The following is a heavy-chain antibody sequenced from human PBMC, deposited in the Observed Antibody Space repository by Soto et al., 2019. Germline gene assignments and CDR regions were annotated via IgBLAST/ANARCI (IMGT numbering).Heavy chain of an antibody. CDR1: GFTFSFYS. J-gene: IGHJ4*02. Sequence: EVRLLESGGGLVQPGGSLRLSCAASGFTFSFYSMSWVRQAPGKGLEWVASISGNGGTTYYAASGKGRFTFSRDNSKNTVYLQMNSLRGEDTAVYYCAKDRGGFTSGWEFFDFWGQGTLVTVSS. D-gene: IGHD6-19*01. CDR3: AKDRGGFTSGWEFFDF. V-gene: IGHV3-23*01. CDR2: ISGNGGTT.